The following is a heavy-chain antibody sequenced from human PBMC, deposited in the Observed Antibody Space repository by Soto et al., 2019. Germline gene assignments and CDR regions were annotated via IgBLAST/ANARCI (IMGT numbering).Heavy chain of an antibody. CDR3: ARDCGNTDCLDMEV. V-gene: IGHV1-69*16. CDR2: IVPMHRTA. D-gene: IGHD2-15*01. J-gene: IGHJ6*03. Sequence: QVRLVQSGAEVKKPGSSVKVSCEASGGTFSSYTFSWVRQAPGHGLEWMGGIVPMHRTANYAQKFQGRVSISPDESTNTVHMELSSLRPDDTAVYYCARDCGNTDCLDMEVWGKGTTVIVSS. CDR1: GGTFSSYT.